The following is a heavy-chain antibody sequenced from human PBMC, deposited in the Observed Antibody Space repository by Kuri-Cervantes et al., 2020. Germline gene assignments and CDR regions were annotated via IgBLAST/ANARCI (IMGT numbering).Heavy chain of an antibody. CDR1: GFTFSSYA. CDR2: ISSSSSYI. CDR3: ARDIAVYAFDI. Sequence: GGSLRLSCAASGFTFSSYAMHWVRQAPGKGLEWVSSISSSSSYIYYADSVKGRFTISRDNAKNSLYLQMNSLRAEDTAVYYCARDIAVYAFDIWGQGTMVTVSS. D-gene: IGHD6-19*01. J-gene: IGHJ3*02. V-gene: IGHV3-21*01.